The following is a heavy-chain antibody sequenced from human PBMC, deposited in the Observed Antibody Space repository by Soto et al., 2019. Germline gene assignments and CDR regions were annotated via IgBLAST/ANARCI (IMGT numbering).Heavy chain of an antibody. CDR1: GGTFSSYA. D-gene: IGHD4-17*01. CDR3: ARGGPADYGFNIDY. J-gene: IGHJ4*02. Sequence: GASVKVSCKASGGTFSSYAISWVRQAPGQGLEWMGGIIPIFGTANYAQKFQGRVTITADKSTSTAYMELSSLRSEDTAVYYCARGGPADYGFNIDYWGQGTLVTVSS. CDR2: IIPIFGTA. V-gene: IGHV1-69*06.